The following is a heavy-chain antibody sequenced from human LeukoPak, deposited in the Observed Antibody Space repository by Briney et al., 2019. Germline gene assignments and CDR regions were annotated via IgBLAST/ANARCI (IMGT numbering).Heavy chain of an antibody. J-gene: IGHJ4*02. Sequence: ASVKVSCKASGYTFTGYYIHWVRQAPGQGLEWMGWINPNGGGTNYAQKFQGRVTMTRDTSISTAYMELSRLRSDDTAVYYCARATRGYSYGPFDYWGQGTLVTVSS. CDR1: GYTFTGYY. V-gene: IGHV1-2*02. CDR3: ARATRGYSYGPFDY. CDR2: INPNGGGT. D-gene: IGHD5-18*01.